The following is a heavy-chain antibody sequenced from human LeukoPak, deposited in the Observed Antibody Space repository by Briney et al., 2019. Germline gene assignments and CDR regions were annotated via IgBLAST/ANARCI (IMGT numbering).Heavy chain of an antibody. V-gene: IGHV4-38-2*02. J-gene: IGHJ4*02. CDR3: ARESMVRGVTPAPFDY. Sequence: SETLSLTCTVSGYSISSGYYWGWIRQPPGKGLEWIGSIYHSGSTYYNPSLKSRVTISVDTSKNQFSLKLSSVTAADTAVYYCARESMVRGVTPAPFDYWGQGTLVTVSS. CDR2: IYHSGST. CDR1: GYSISSGYY. D-gene: IGHD3-10*01.